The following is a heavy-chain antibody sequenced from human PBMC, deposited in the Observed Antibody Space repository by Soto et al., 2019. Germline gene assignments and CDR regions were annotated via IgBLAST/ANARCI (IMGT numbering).Heavy chain of an antibody. CDR2: IYDSGLT. J-gene: IGHJ5*02. V-gene: IGHV4-39*01. CDR3: ERPNTGWYHWFDP. CDR1: GGSISRSGYY. D-gene: IGHD6-19*01. Sequence: PLHESGPGLVKPSETLFLTCTLSGGSISRSGYYWGWIRQPPGKGLEWIGSIYDSGLTYYNPSLKRRVTISVDTSKTQFSLKLSSVTAADTAVYYWERPNTGWYHWFDPCGPGTLVTVSS.